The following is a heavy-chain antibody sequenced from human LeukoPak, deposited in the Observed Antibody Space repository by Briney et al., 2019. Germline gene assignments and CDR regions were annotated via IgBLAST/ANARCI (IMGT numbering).Heavy chain of an antibody. D-gene: IGHD3-22*01. CDR2: IWPLDSEV. CDR3: ARHGKYSSGSHNFDD. CDR1: GYSFTSYW. J-gene: IGHJ4*02. Sequence: GESLKISCKASGYSFTSYWIAWVRQMPGKGLEWMGIIWPLDSEVRYSPSFQGQVTMSVDKSSTTAYLQWNRLKASDTAVYYCARHGKYSSGSHNFDDWGQGILVSVSS. V-gene: IGHV5-51*01.